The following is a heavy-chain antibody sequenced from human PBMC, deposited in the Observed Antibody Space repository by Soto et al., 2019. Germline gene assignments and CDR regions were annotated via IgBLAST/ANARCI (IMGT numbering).Heavy chain of an antibody. Sequence: ASVKVSCKASGYTFSGYYIHWLRQAPGQGLEWMGWINPNSGGTNYAQKFQGRVTVTRDTPTSAAYMELSRLTSDDTAVYYCARSLTEGYCTITGCYTRPLYGMDVWGQGTTVTVSS. CDR1: GYTFSGYY. D-gene: IGHD2-2*02. J-gene: IGHJ6*02. CDR3: ARSLTEGYCTITGCYTRPLYGMDV. CDR2: INPNSGGT. V-gene: IGHV1-2*02.